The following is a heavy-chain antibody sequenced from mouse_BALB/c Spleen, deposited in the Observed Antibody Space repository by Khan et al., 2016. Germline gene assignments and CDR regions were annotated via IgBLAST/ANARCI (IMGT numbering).Heavy chain of an antibody. Sequence: VQLQQSGPELVKPGASVKVSCKASGYAFTNYNIYWVKQSHGRSLEWIGYVDPYNGDTGYNQNFKGKATLTVDKSSSTAYLHLNSLTSEDSAVYYCTRRGSHYFGSNLFVYWSQGTLVTVSA. V-gene: IGHV1S135*01. CDR1: GYAFTNYN. CDR2: VDPYNGDT. D-gene: IGHD1-1*01. CDR3: TRRGSHYFGSNLFVY. J-gene: IGHJ3*01.